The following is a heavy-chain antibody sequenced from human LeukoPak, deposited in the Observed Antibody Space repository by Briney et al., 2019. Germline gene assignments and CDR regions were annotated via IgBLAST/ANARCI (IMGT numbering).Heavy chain of an antibody. CDR1: GFTVSSNY. V-gene: IGHV3-30-3*01. CDR2: ISYDGSNK. D-gene: IGHD6-19*01. J-gene: IGHJ4*02. CDR3: ASGSTYNIGWLFDY. Sequence: RGSLRLSCAASGFTVSSNYMSWVRQAPGKGLEWVTLISYDGSNKYYADSVKGRFTISRDNSKNTLYLQMNSLTAEDTAVYYCASGSTYNIGWLFDYWGQGTLVTVSS.